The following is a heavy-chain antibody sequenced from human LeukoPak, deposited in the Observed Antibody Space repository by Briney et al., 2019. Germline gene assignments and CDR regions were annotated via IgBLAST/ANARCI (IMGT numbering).Heavy chain of an antibody. CDR2: INPNSGGT. Sequence: ASVKVSCKASGYTFTDYYLHWVRQAPGQGLEWMGWINPNSGGTNYAQKFQGRVTMTRDTSISTAYMELSRLRSDDTAVYYCARVCLRGSGSFLGYWGQGTLVTVSS. V-gene: IGHV1-2*02. CDR1: GYTFTDYY. D-gene: IGHD3-10*01. CDR3: ARVCLRGSGSFLGY. J-gene: IGHJ4*02.